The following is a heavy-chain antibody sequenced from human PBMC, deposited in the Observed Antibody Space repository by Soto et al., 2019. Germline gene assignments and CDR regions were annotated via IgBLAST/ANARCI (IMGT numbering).Heavy chain of an antibody. J-gene: IGHJ6*02. Sequence: SETLSLTCTVSGGSLSGYYWSWLRQPPGKGLEWIGYMYNTGSTVYNPSFKSRVTISVDTSKHQFSLKLNSVTAADTAVYYCATYLWGYCGTDCYPLDVWGQGTTVTVSS. V-gene: IGHV4-59*01. CDR2: MYNTGST. CDR3: ATYLWGYCGTDCYPLDV. CDR1: GGSLSGYY. D-gene: IGHD2-21*02.